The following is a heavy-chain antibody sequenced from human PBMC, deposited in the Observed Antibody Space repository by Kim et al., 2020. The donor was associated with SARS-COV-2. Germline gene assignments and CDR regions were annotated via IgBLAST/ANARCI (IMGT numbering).Heavy chain of an antibody. CDR3: ARDGGAAAAPHY. Sequence: GGSLRLSCAASGFTFSSYAMHWVRQAPGKGLEWVAVISYDGSNKYYADSVKGRFTISRDNSKNTLYLQMNSLRAEDTAVYYCARDGGAAAAPHYWGQGTL. CDR2: ISYDGSNK. D-gene: IGHD6-13*01. CDR1: GFTFSSYA. J-gene: IGHJ4*02. V-gene: IGHV3-30*04.